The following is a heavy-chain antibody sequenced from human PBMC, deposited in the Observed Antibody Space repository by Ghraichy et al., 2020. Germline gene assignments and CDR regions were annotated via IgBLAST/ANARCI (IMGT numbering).Heavy chain of an antibody. CDR1: GGSISSSSYY. CDR3: ARNDAFDI. J-gene: IGHJ3*02. V-gene: IGHV4-39*01. Sequence: QTLSLTCTVSGGSISSSSYYWGWIRQPPGKGLEWIGSIYYSGSTYYNPSLKSRVTISVDTSKNQFSLKLSSVTAADTAVYYCARNDAFDIWGQGTMVTVSS. CDR2: IYYSGST.